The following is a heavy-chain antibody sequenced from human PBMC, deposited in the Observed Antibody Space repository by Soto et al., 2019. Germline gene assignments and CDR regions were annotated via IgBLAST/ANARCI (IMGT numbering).Heavy chain of an antibody. Sequence: QVQLVQSGPEVKKTGTSVKVSCKASGGTFSSRAISWVRQAPGQGLEWMGGIIPVFGRVNYAEKFQDRVTSTADESTGTVYMELSSLRSEDTALYYCVNSRGGTFLGYHGMDIWGQGTTVSVSS. CDR3: VNSRGGTFLGYHGMDI. V-gene: IGHV1-69*01. CDR1: GGTFSSRA. CDR2: IIPVFGRV. D-gene: IGHD3-16*01. J-gene: IGHJ6*02.